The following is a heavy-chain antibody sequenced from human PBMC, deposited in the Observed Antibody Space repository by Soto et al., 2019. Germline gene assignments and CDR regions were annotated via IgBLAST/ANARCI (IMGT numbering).Heavy chain of an antibody. CDR2: IYYSGST. CDR3: ARSKTGTWFDP. D-gene: IGHD1-1*01. V-gene: IGHV4-31*03. Sequence: SETLSLTCTVSGGSISSGGYYWSWIRQHPGKGLEWIGYIYYSGSTYYNPSLKSRVTISVDTSKNQFSLKLSSVTAADTAVYYCARSKTGTWFDPWGQGTLVTVSS. CDR1: GGSISSGGYY. J-gene: IGHJ5*02.